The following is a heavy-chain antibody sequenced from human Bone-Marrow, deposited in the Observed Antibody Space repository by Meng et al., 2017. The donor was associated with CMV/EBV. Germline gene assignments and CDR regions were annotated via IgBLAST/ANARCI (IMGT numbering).Heavy chain of an antibody. CDR1: GFTFSTYT. D-gene: IGHD3-10*01. J-gene: IGHJ4*02. CDR3: ARRGSIDY. V-gene: IGHV3-23*03. CDR2: IYSGGSST. Sequence: GESLKISCAASGFTFSTYTLSWVRQTPGKGLEWVSVIYSGGSSTYYADSVKGRFTISRDNSKNTLYLQMNSLRAEDTAVYYCARRGSIDYWGQGTLVTVSS.